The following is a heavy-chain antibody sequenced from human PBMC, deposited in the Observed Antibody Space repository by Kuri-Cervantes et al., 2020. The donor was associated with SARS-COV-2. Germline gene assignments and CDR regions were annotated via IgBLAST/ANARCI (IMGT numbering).Heavy chain of an antibody. D-gene: IGHD3-3*01. CDR2: IKQDGSEK. CDR1: GFTFSSYW. CDR3: ARSVSTQHYDFWISPTTTPYLNDY. Sequence: GESLKISCAASGFTFSSYWMSRVRQAPGKGLEWVANIKQDGSEKYYVDSVKGRFTISRDNAKNSLYLQMNSLRAEDAAVYYCARSVSTQHYDFWISPTTTPYLNDYWGQGTLVTVSS. V-gene: IGHV3-7*01. J-gene: IGHJ4*02.